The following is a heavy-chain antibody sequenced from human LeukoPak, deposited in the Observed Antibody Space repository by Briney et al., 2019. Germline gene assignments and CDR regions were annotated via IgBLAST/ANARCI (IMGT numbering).Heavy chain of an antibody. CDR3: ARRIDY. J-gene: IGHJ4*02. CDR2: INHSGST. CDR1: GGSFSGYY. Sequence: SETLSLTCAVYGGSFSGYYWSWIRQPSGKGLEWIGEINHSGSTNYNPSLKSRVTISVDTSKNQFSLKLSSVTAADTAVYYCARRIDYWGQGTLVTVSS. V-gene: IGHV4-34*01.